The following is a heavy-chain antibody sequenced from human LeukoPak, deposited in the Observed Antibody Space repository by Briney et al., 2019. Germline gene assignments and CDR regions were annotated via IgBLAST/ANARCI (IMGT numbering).Heavy chain of an antibody. J-gene: IGHJ4*02. CDR1: GFTFSSYA. CDR3: AKDLREVPVANDY. CDR2: ISGGGGST. D-gene: IGHD2-2*01. Sequence: GGSLRLSCEVSGFTFSSYAMSWVRQAPGKGLEWVSAISGGGGSTYYADSVKGRFTISRDRSKNTLYLQMNSLRAEDTAVYYCAKDLREVPVANDYWGQGTLVTVSS. V-gene: IGHV3-23*01.